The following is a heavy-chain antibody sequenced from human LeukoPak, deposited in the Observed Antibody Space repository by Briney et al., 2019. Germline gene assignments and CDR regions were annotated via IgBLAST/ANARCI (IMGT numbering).Heavy chain of an antibody. Sequence: SETLSLTCAVYGGSFSGYYWSWIRQPPGKGLEWIGEINHSGSTNYNPSLKSRVTISVDTSKNQFSLKLSSVTAADTAVYYCARGGYSYGFFPFDYWGQGTLVTVSS. CDR2: INHSGST. CDR3: ARGGYSYGFFPFDY. CDR1: GGSFSGYY. V-gene: IGHV4-34*01. J-gene: IGHJ4*02. D-gene: IGHD5-18*01.